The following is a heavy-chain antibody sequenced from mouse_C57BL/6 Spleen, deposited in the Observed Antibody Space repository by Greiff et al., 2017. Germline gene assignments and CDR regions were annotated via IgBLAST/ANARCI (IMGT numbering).Heavy chain of an antibody. CDR1: GYAFSSYW. CDR2: IYPGDGDT. Sequence: LVESGAELVKPGASVKISCKASGYAFSSYWMNWVKQRPGKGLEWIGQIYPGDGDTNYNGKFKGKATLTADKSSSTAYMQLSSLTSEDSAVYFCARFDYGNLHYFDYWGQGTTLTVSS. CDR3: ARFDYGNLHYFDY. D-gene: IGHD2-1*01. V-gene: IGHV1-80*01. J-gene: IGHJ2*01.